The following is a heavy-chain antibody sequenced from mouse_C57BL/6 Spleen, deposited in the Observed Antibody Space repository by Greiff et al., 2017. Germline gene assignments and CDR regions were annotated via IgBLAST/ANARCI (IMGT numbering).Heavy chain of an antibody. V-gene: IGHV1-64*01. CDR2: IHPNSGST. D-gene: IGHD1-1*01. CDR3: ARDYGSRDFDY. CDR1: GYTFTSYW. Sequence: VQLQQPGAELVKPGASVKLSCKASGYTFTSYWMHWVKQRPGQGLEWIGMIHPNSGSTNYNEKFKSKATLTVDKTSSTAYMQLSSLTSEDSAVYYCARDYGSRDFDYWGQGTTLTVSS. J-gene: IGHJ2*01.